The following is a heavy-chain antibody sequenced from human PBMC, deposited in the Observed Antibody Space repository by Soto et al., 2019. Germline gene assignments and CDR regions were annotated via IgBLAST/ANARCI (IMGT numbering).Heavy chain of an antibody. J-gene: IGHJ4*02. D-gene: IGHD2-2*01. V-gene: IGHV4-59*01. Sequence: SETLSLTCTVSGGSISSYYWSWIRQPPGKGLEWIGYIYYSGSTNYNPSLKSRVTISVDTSKNQLSLKVTSVTAADTAVYYCARGKPKCSTTACYFDYWGQGALVTVSS. CDR2: IYYSGST. CDR3: ARGKPKCSTTACYFDY. CDR1: GGSISSYY.